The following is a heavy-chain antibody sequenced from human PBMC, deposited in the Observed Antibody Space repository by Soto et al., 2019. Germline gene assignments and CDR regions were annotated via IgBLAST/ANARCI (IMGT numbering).Heavy chain of an antibody. V-gene: IGHV3-49*04. CDR3: SRRGFYFHY. CDR2: IRSKASGGGT. Sequence: SLRLSCTTSGFTLGDYAMNWVRQAPGKGLEWVSVIRSKASGGGTDYAASVKDRFTVSRDDSKSVAYLQMHSMRTEVTAVYYCSRRGFYFHYWRRGTLVTVSS. CDR1: GFTLGDYA. J-gene: IGHJ4*02.